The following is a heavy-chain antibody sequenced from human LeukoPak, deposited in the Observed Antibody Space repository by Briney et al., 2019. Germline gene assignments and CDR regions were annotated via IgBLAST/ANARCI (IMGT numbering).Heavy chain of an antibody. CDR2: IWYDGSNK. CDR1: GFTFSSYA. J-gene: IGHJ4*02. V-gene: IGHV3-33*08. CDR3: ARAHDYGDSLGDY. D-gene: IGHD4-17*01. Sequence: PGGSLRLSCAASGFTFSSYAMSWVRQAPGKGLEWVAVIWYDGSNKYYADSVKGRFTISRDNSKNTLYLQMNSLRAEDTAVYYCARAHDYGDSLGDYWGQGTLVTVSS.